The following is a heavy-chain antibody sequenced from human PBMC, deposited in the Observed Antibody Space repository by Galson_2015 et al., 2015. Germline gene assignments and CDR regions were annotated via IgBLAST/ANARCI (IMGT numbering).Heavy chain of an antibody. V-gene: IGHV3-23*01. CDR2: ISGSGGST. CDR1: GFTFSSYA. J-gene: IGHJ4*02. D-gene: IGHD3-10*01. CDR3: AKDYGTMVRGVIIGVFDY. Sequence: SLRLSCAASGFTFSSYAMSWVRQAPGKGLEWVSAISGSGGSTYYADSVKGRFTISRDNSKNTLYLQMNSLRAEDTAVYYCAKDYGTMVRGVIIGVFDYWGQGTLVTVSS.